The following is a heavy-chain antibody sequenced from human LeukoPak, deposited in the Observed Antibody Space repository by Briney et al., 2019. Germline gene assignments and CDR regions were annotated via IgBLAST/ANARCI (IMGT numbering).Heavy chain of an antibody. J-gene: IGHJ4*02. CDR1: GYTFTGYY. Sequence: GASVKVSCKASGYTFTGYYMHWVRQAPGQGLEWMGWINPNSGGTNYAQKFQGRVTMTRDTSISTAYMELSRLRSDDTAMYYCARGLAAAGRGFDYWGQGTLVTVSS. D-gene: IGHD6-13*01. CDR2: INPNSGGT. V-gene: IGHV1-2*02. CDR3: ARGLAAAGRGFDY.